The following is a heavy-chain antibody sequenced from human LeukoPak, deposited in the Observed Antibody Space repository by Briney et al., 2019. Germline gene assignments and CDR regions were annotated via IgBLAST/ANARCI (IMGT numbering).Heavy chain of an antibody. CDR2: IFSGGST. J-gene: IGHJ4*02. D-gene: IGHD5-24*01. V-gene: IGHV3-53*01. Sequence: QPGGSLRLSCAAAGLTVSSNYMSWVRQAPGKGLEWVSVIFSGGSTYYADSVKGRFTISRDNSKNTLYLQMNSLRAEDTAVYYCVKESRDGYNYLDFWGQGTLVTVSS. CDR1: GLTVSSNY. CDR3: VKESRDGYNYLDF.